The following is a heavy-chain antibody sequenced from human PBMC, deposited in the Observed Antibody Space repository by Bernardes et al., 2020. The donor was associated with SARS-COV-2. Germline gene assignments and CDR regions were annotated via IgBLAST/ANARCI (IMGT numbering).Heavy chain of an antibody. D-gene: IGHD1-26*01. J-gene: IGHJ4*02. Sequence: SETLSLTCTVSGGSINSVGSISTETYYWAWIRQPQGKGLEWIGSIYSGGSTYHNPSLRSRLAISVDTSKNQFSLNLNSVTAADTAVYYCARERWVGATFTDFDYWGQGALVTVSS. V-gene: IGHV4-39*02. CDR2: IYSGGST. CDR3: ARERWVGATFTDFDY. CDR1: GGSINSVGSISTETYY.